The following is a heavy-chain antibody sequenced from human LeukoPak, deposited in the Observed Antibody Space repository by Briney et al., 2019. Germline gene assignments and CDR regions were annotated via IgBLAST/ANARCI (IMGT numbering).Heavy chain of an antibody. D-gene: IGHD4-11*01. CDR3: AMVHDSSNYYYGMDV. V-gene: IGHV3-48*01. CDR1: GFTFSSYS. CDR2: ISSSSSTI. Sequence: GGSLRLSCAASGFTFSSYSMNWVRQAPGKGLEWVSYISSSSSTIYYADSVKGRFTISRDNAKNSLYLQMNSLRAEDTAVYYCAMVHDSSNYYYGMDVWGQGTTVTVSS. J-gene: IGHJ6*02.